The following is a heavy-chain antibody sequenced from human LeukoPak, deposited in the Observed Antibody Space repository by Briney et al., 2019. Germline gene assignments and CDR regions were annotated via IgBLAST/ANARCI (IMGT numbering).Heavy chain of an antibody. J-gene: IGHJ3*02. CDR1: GYTFTSYY. D-gene: IGHD4-23*01. CDR3: ARVPTYYGGNPEAADAFDI. CDR2: INPSGGST. Sequence: ASVKVSCKASGYTFTSYYMHWVRQAPGQGLEWMGIINPSGGSTSYAQKFQGRVTMTRDMSTSTVYMGLSSLRSEDTAVYYCARVPTYYGGNPEAADAFDIWGQGTMVTVSS. V-gene: IGHV1-46*01.